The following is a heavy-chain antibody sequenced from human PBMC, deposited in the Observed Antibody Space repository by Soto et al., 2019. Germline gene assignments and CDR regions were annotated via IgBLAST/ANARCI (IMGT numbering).Heavy chain of an antibody. D-gene: IGHD5-18*01. V-gene: IGHV1-69*05. CDR1: GGTFSSHA. CDR2: TILPFGTT. CDR3: ASYNGYSYGTGGVDP. J-gene: IGHJ5*02. Sequence: SVKVSCKASGGTFSSHAVSWLRQAPGQGIEWMGGTILPFGTTNYAQKLQGRVTMTTDKSTSTAYMELRSLRSDDTAVYYCASYNGYSYGTGGVDPWGQGAQVTVSS.